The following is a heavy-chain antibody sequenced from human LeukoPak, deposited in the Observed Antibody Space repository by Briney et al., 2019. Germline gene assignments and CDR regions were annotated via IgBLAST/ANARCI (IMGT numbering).Heavy chain of an antibody. J-gene: IGHJ4*02. CDR3: ARGGFTYGY. CDR2: ISGSGAGI. D-gene: IGHD2-8*01. Sequence: AGGSLRLSCAASGFTFSSYEMNWVRQAPGKGLEWVSYISGSGAGIYSADSVKGRFTISRENAENSLYLQMNSLRAEDTAVYYCARGGFTYGYWGQGTQVTVSS. V-gene: IGHV3-48*03. CDR1: GFTFSSYE.